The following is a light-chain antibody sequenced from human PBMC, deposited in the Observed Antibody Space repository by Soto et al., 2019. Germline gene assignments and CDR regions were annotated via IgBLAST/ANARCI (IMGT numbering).Light chain of an antibody. CDR3: CSYAGSDTMI. V-gene: IGLV2-23*01. CDR2: EAS. Sequence: QSVLTQPASVSGSPGQSITISCTGTSSNVGSYNLVSWHQHHPGEAPKLLISEASKRPSGVSNRFSGSKSGNTASLTISGLLAEDEAHYYCCSYAGSDTMIFGGGTKLTVL. J-gene: IGLJ2*01. CDR1: SSNVGSYNL.